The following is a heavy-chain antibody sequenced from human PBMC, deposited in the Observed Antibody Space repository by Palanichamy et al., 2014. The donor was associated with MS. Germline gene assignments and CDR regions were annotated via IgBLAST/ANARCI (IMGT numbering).Heavy chain of an antibody. CDR3: AKDWWRELDSAIFDS. D-gene: IGHD5/OR15-5a*01. Sequence: QLQLVESGGDVVQPGRSLRLSCVASGFTFSSYGMHWVRQAPGKGLEWVAFISHDGGKKYYADSVKGRFTISRDDSKDTLDLHMTGLRTEDTAVYYCAKDWWRELDSAIFDSWGQGTRVTVSS. CDR2: ISHDGGKK. CDR1: GFTFSSYG. V-gene: IGHV3-30*18. J-gene: IGHJ4*02.